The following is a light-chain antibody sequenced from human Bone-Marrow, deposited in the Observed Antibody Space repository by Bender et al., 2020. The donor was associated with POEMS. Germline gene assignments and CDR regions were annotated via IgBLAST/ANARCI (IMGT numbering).Light chain of an antibody. J-gene: IGLJ3*02. CDR2: SSN. CDR3: AVWDDSINGWV. V-gene: IGLV1-44*01. CDR1: SSNIGAHA. Sequence: QPVLTQPPSASGTPGQRVTISCSGGSSNIGAHAVNWYQHLPGTAPKLLIYSSNRRPSEVPDRFSGSRSGTSASLAISGLQSEDEADYYGAVWDDSINGWVFGGGAKLTVL.